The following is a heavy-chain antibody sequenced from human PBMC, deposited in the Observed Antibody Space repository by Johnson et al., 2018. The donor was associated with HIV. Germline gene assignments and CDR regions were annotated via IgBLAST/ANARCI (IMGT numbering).Heavy chain of an antibody. Sequence: VQLVESGGGLVQPGGSLRLSCAASGFTFSSYWMSWVRQAPGKGLEWVANIKQDGSEKYSVDSVKGRFTISRANAKNSMYLQMNSLKTEDTAVYYCARDGIKWELLGANDAFDIWDQGTMVTVSS. V-gene: IGHV3-7*05. D-gene: IGHD1-26*01. CDR2: IKQDGSEK. CDR3: ARDGIKWELLGANDAFDI. J-gene: IGHJ3*02. CDR1: GFTFSSYW.